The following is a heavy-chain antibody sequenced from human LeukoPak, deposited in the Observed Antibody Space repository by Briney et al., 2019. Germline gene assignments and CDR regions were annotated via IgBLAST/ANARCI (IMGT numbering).Heavy chain of an antibody. J-gene: IGHJ4*02. D-gene: IGHD3-16*01. CDR2: ISYDGGHK. Sequence: AGRSLRLSCAASGFTFNNFGVHWVRQAPGKGLEWVAVISYDGGHKYYADSVTGRFTISRDNSKKTVYLQMSSLTIEDTAVYYCAKEPGEGGSAFDYWGQGTLVTVYS. CDR3: AKEPGEGGSAFDY. CDR1: GFTFNNFG. V-gene: IGHV3-30*18.